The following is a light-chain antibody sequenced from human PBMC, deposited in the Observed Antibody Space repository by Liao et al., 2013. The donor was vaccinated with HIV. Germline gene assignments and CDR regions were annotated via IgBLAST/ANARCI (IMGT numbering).Light chain of an antibody. Sequence: SYELTQPPSVSVAPGKTARITCGGNNIGGKSVHWYQQKPGQAPVVVIYYDTDRPSGIPERFSGSNSGNTATLTISRVEAGDEADYYCQVWDSSSDLWVFGGGTKLTVL. V-gene: IGLV3-21*04. J-gene: IGLJ3*02. CDR2: YDT. CDR3: QVWDSSSDLWV. CDR1: NIGGKS.